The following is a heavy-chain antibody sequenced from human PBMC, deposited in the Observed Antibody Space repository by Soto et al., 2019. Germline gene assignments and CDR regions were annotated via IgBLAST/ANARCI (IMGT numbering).Heavy chain of an antibody. J-gene: IGHJ4*02. D-gene: IGHD1-1*01. Sequence: SETLSLTCNVSGFAISRGYYWSWVRQTPGKGLEWIGSIYPSVSSYHNPSLETRLTLSIDTSKNQFTLKLASVTAADTALYYCAREKVGTTSFDNWGQGTQVTVSS. CDR2: IYPSVSS. CDR1: GFAISRGYY. CDR3: AREKVGTTSFDN. V-gene: IGHV4-38-2*02.